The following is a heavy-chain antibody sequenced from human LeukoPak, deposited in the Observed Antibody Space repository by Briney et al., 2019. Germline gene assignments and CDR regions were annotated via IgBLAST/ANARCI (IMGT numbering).Heavy chain of an antibody. V-gene: IGHV6-1*01. Sequence: SQTLSLTCAISGDSVSSNSAAWNRIRQSPSRGLEWLGRTYYRSKWYNDYAVSVKSRITINPDTSKNQFSLQLNSVTPEDTAVYYCARDRLDGIAVAGRAFDIWGQGTMVTVSS. CDR1: GDSVSSNSAA. CDR3: ARDRLDGIAVAGRAFDI. CDR2: TYYRSKWYN. D-gene: IGHD6-19*01. J-gene: IGHJ3*02.